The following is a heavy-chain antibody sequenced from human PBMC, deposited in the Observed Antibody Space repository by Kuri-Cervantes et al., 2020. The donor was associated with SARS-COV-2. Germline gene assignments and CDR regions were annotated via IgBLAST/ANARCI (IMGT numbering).Heavy chain of an antibody. CDR2: IYHSGST. D-gene: IGHD6-25*01. CDR1: GFTFDDYG. Sequence: GSLRLSCAASGFTFDDYGMSWVRQAPGKGLEWIGSIYHSGSTYYNPSLKSRVTISVDTSKNQFSLKLSSVTAADTAVYYCARVGSALRRDFDYWGQGTLVTVSS. V-gene: IGHV4-38-2*01. J-gene: IGHJ4*02. CDR3: ARVGSALRRDFDY.